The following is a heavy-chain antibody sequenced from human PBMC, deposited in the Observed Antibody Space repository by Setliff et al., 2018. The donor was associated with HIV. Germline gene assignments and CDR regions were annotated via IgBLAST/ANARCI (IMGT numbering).Heavy chain of an antibody. CDR2: IYHRGST. CDR3: AKHDFGEGSCFDP. J-gene: IGHJ5*02. V-gene: IGHV4-30-2*01. Sequence: SETLSLTCDVSGGSISSGGYSWSWIRQPPGKGLEWIGYIYHRGSTYYNPSLKSRVTISVDRSKNQFSLKLSSVTAADTAVYYCAKHDFGEGSCFDPWGQGSLVTVSS. CDR1: GGSISSGGYS. D-gene: IGHD3-16*01.